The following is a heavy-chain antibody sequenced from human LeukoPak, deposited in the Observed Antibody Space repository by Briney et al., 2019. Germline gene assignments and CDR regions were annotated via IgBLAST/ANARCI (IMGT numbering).Heavy chain of an antibody. CDR3: ARDPPGSSPLHHAFDI. CDR2: ISSSSSYI. J-gene: IGHJ3*02. D-gene: IGHD3-10*01. CDR1: GFTFSSYS. Sequence: GSLRLSCAASGFTFSSYSMNWVRQAPGKGLEWVSSISSSSSYIYYADSVKGRFTISRDNAKNSLYLQMNSLRAEDTAVYYCARDPPGSSPLHHAFDIWGQGTMVTVSS. V-gene: IGHV3-21*01.